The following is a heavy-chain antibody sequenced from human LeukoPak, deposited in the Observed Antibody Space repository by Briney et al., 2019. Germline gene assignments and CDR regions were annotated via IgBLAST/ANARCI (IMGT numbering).Heavy chain of an antibody. V-gene: IGHV1-2*02. D-gene: IGHD3-10*01. Sequence: ASVKVSCKASGYTFTGYYIHWVRQAPGQGLEWMAWINPNSGATNYAQKFQGRVTMTRDTSISTAYMELSRLTSDDTAVYFCARGRFGERDNWFDPWGQGTLVTVSS. J-gene: IGHJ5*02. CDR1: GYTFTGYY. CDR2: INPNSGAT. CDR3: ARGRFGERDNWFDP.